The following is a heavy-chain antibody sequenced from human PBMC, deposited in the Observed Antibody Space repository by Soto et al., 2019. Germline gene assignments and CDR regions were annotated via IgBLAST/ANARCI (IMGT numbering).Heavy chain of an antibody. CDR1: GYTFTSHD. CDR3: ASDMSTT. Sequence: QVQLVQSGAEVKKPGASVKVSCKASGYTFTSHDINWMRQTTGQGLEWMGWMNPNSGHTNYAQKFQGRVTMTRDTSINTAYMELTNLRSEDPAIYYCASDMSTTWGQGTLVTVSS. CDR2: MNPNSGHT. D-gene: IGHD2-2*01. V-gene: IGHV1-8*01. J-gene: IGHJ5*02.